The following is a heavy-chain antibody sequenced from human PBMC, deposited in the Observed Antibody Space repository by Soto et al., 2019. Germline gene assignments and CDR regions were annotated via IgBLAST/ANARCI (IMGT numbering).Heavy chain of an antibody. D-gene: IGHD1-7*01. CDR2: ISYDGSNK. Sequence: VQLVESGGGVVQPGRSLRLSCAASGFTFSSYGMHWVRQAPGKGLEWVAVISYDGSNKYYADSVKGRFTISRDNSKNTLYLQMNSLRAEDTAVYYCAKDPHNWNYYFDYWGQGTLVTVSS. J-gene: IGHJ4*02. V-gene: IGHV3-30*18. CDR1: GFTFSSYG. CDR3: AKDPHNWNYYFDY.